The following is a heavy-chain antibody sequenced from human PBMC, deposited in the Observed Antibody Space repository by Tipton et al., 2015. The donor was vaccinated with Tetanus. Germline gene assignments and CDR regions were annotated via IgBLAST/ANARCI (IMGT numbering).Heavy chain of an antibody. CDR2: IYYSGST. CDR3: AILPKHGLAPRGAP. V-gene: IGHV4-61*05. D-gene: IGHD6-19*01. J-gene: IGHJ5*02. CDR1: GGSISSGTYY. Sequence: LRLSCTVSGGSISSGTYYWGWIRQPPGKGLEWIGYIYYSGSTNYNPSLKSRVTISVDTSKNQFSLNISSVTAADTAVYYCAILPKHGLAPRGAPWGQGILVTVSS.